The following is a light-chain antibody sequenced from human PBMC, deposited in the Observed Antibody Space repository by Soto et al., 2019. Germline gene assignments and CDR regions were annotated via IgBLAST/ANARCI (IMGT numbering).Light chain of an antibody. CDR1: ESVSCN. Sequence: EIVMTQSPATLSVSPGKRATLSCRASESVSCNLAWYQQQPGQAPRLLIYGASSRANGVPARFSGSGSGTEFTLTISSLQYEDFAVSYCQQYNNLPPWTFGQGTKVEIK. J-gene: IGKJ1*01. CDR3: QQYNNLPPWT. CDR2: GAS. V-gene: IGKV3-15*01.